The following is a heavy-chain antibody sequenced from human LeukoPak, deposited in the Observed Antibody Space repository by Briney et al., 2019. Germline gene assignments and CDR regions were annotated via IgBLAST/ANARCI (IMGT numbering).Heavy chain of an antibody. CDR3: PRETTVTTFDY. CDR2: ISYDGSNK. V-gene: IGHV3-30-3*01. J-gene: IGHJ4*02. D-gene: IGHD4-17*01. Sequence: GGSLRLSCAASGFTFSSYAMHWVRQAPGKGLEWVAVISYDGSNKYYAVSVKGRFTISRDNSKNTLYLQMNSLRAEDTAVYYCPRETTVTTFDYWGQGTLVTVSS. CDR1: GFTFSSYA.